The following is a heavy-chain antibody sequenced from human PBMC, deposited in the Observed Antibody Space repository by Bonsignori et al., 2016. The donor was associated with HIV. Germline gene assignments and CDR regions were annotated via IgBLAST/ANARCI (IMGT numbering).Heavy chain of an antibody. J-gene: IGHJ4*02. CDR2: ISYDGSNK. CDR3: ARDASDIVVVVAATVNYFDY. V-gene: IGHV3-30-3*01. Sequence: WIRQPPGKGLEWVAVISYDGSNKYYADSVKGRFTISRDNSKNTLYLQMNSLRAEDTAVYYCARDASDIVVVVAATVNYFDYWGQGTLVTVS. D-gene: IGHD2-15*01.